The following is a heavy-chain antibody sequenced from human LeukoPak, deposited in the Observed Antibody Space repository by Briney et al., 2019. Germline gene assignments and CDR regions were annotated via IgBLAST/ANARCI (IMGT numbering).Heavy chain of an antibody. V-gene: IGHV3-11*01. CDR3: ASEKDNSFLDY. CDR2: ISSSGSTI. J-gene: IGHJ4*02. Sequence: GGSLRLSCAASGFSFRDYYLSWIRQAPGKGLEWVSYISSSGSTIHYADSMKGRFTISRDNAKNSFYLQMNSLRAEDTAVYYCASEKDNSFLDYWGQGTLVTVSS. D-gene: IGHD4-11*01. CDR1: GFSFRDYY.